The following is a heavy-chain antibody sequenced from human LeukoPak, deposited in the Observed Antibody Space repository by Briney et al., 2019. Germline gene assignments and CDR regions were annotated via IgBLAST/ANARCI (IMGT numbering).Heavy chain of an antibody. D-gene: IGHD2-15*01. Sequence: ASVKVSCKASGYTFTAYYMHWVRQAPGQGLGWMGWVDTNTGDTKYAQKFQGRVTITRDTSIGTAYMELSSLISDDTAIYYCASEAFCAGGSCYLHRVASWGPGTLVTVSS. CDR3: ASEAFCAGGSCYLHRVAS. CDR2: VDTNTGDT. CDR1: GYTFTAYY. V-gene: IGHV1-2*02. J-gene: IGHJ4*02.